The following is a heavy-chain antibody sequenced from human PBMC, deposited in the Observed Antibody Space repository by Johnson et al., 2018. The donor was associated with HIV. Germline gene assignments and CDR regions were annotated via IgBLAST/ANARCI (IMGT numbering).Heavy chain of an antibody. CDR3: ARLSLRGSYGYKFGVGHDAFDI. D-gene: IGHD5-18*01. Sequence: VQLVESGGGLVKPGGSLRLSCAASGFTFSNAWMSWVRQAPGKGLEWVGHISSKTNSYATELAASLKGRFTISRDDSKNTAYLQMKSVTAEDTAVYYCARLSLRGSYGYKFGVGHDAFDIWGQGTMVTVSS. V-gene: IGHV3-73*01. J-gene: IGHJ3*02. CDR2: ISSKTNSYAT. CDR1: GFTFSNAW.